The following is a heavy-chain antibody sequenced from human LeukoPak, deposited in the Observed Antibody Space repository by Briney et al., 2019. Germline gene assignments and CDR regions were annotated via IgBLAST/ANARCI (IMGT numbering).Heavy chain of an antibody. CDR3: AKDTGYSSSWSLDY. D-gene: IGHD6-13*01. J-gene: IGHJ4*02. Sequence: GGSLRLACPAAGFTFGSYGMHWVRQAPGEGLEWVAVISYDGSNKAYTDAVKGRFTISRDNSKNTLYLQMNSLRAEDTAVYYCAKDTGYSSSWSLDYWGQGTLVTVSS. V-gene: IGHV3-30*18. CDR1: GFTFGSYG. CDR2: ISYDGSNK.